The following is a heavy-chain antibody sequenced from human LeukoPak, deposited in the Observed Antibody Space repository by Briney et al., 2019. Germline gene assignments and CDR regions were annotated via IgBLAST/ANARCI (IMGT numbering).Heavy chain of an antibody. CDR3: ARRLEYSSGWPDAFDI. CDR1: GYSFTSYW. CDR2: IYPGDSDT. V-gene: IGHV5-51*01. D-gene: IGHD6-19*01. J-gene: IGHJ3*02. Sequence: GESLKISCKGSGYSFTSYWIGWVRQMPGKGLGWMGIIYPGDSDTGYSPSFQGQVTISADKSISTAYLQWSSLKASDTAMYYCARRLEYSSGWPDAFDIWGQGTMVTVSS.